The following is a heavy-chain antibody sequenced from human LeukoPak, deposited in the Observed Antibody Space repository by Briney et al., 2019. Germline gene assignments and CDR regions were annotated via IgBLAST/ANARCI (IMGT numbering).Heavy chain of an antibody. CDR2: INTNTGNP. D-gene: IGHD1-26*01. J-gene: IGHJ4*02. Sequence: GASVKVSCKASGYTFTSYAMNWVRQAPGQGLEWMGWINTNTGNPTYAQGFTGRFVFSLDTSVSTAYLQISSLKAEDTAVYYCARDMSGSYYIGFDYWGQGTLATVSS. CDR1: GYTFTSYA. V-gene: IGHV7-4-1*02. CDR3: ARDMSGSYYIGFDY.